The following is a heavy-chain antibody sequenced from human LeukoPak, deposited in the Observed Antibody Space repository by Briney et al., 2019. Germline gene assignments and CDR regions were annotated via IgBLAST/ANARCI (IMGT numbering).Heavy chain of an antibody. CDR2: IKQDGSEK. CDR1: GFTFSSYW. J-gene: IGHJ4*02. V-gene: IGHV3-7*01. D-gene: IGHD6-19*01. Sequence: GGSLSLSCAASGFTFSSYWMSWVRQAPGKGLEWVANIKQDGSEKYYVDSVKGRFTISRDNAKNSLYLQMNSLRAEDTAVYYCASTKSSGWPHFDYWGQGTLVTVSS. CDR3: ASTKSSGWPHFDY.